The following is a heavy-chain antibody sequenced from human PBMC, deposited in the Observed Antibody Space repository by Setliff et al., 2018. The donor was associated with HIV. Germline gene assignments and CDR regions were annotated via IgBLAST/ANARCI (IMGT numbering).Heavy chain of an antibody. CDR3: AREIYGGNSRPFDY. D-gene: IGHD4-17*01. V-gene: IGHV4-61*01. CDR1: DGSISSSSYY. Sequence: SETLSLTCNVSDGSISSSSYYWSWIRQPPGKGLEWIGYIYYNGNTNYNPSLKSRVTISVDTSKNQLSLKLSSVTAADTAVYYCAREIYGGNSRPFDYWGQGTLVTVSS. J-gene: IGHJ4*02. CDR2: IYYNGNT.